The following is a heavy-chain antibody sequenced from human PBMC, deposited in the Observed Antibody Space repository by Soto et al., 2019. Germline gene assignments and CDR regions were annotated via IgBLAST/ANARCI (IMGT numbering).Heavy chain of an antibody. CDR2: ISASGST. V-gene: IGHV4-4*07. CDR1: GGSISDYY. D-gene: IGHD5-12*01. CDR3: ARGMSGYDYIFDF. J-gene: IGHJ4*02. Sequence: ASETLSLTCTVSGGSISDYYWIWIRQPAGKGPEWMGRISASGSTNYNPSLKSRVTMSVDTSKNQFSLNLSSVTAADTAVYYCARGMSGYDYIFDFWGQGTLVTVSS.